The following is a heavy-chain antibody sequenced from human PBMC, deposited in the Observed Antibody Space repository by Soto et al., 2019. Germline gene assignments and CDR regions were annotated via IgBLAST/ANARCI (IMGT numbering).Heavy chain of an antibody. V-gene: IGHV4-34*01. Sequence: SETLSLTCAVYGGSFSGYYWSWIRQPPGKGLEWIGEINHSGSTNYNPSLKSRVTISVDTSKNQFSLKLSSVTAADTAVYYCAILPGIAAAGGWFDPWGQGTLVTVSS. CDR1: GGSFSGYY. J-gene: IGHJ5*02. CDR2: INHSGST. D-gene: IGHD6-13*01. CDR3: AILPGIAAAGGWFDP.